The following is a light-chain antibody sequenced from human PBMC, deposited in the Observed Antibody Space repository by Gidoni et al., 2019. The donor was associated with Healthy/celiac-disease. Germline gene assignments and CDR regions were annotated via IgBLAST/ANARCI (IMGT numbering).Light chain of an antibody. V-gene: IGLV2-14*01. CDR2: DVS. J-gene: IGLJ1*01. Sequence: QSALTQPASVSGSPRQSITIPCTGTSSDVGGYNYVSWYQQHPGKAPKLMIYDVSNRPSGVSNRFSGSKSGNTASLTISGLQAEDEADYYCSSYTSSSTLFGTGTKVTVL. CDR3: SSYTSSSTL. CDR1: SSDVGGYNY.